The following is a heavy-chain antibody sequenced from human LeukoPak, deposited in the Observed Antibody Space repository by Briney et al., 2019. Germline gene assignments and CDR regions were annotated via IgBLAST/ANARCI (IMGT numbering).Heavy chain of an antibody. J-gene: IGHJ4*02. Sequence: GESLKISCKGSGYSFTSYWIGWVGQLPGKGWEWMGIIYPGDSDTRYSPSFQGQVTISADKSISTAYLQWSSLKASDTAMYYCARHPPAISGWYAEFDYWGQGTLVTVSS. V-gene: IGHV5-51*01. CDR1: GYSFTSYW. CDR3: ARHPPAISGWYAEFDY. CDR2: IYPGDSDT. D-gene: IGHD6-13*01.